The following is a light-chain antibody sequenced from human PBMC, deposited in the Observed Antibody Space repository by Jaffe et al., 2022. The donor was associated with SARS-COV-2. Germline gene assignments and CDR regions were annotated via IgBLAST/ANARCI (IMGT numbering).Light chain of an antibody. J-gene: IGKJ2*01. Sequence: DIVMTQSPATLSVSPGERATLSCRASQGINSNLAWYQQRPGQAPRLLIYGASIRATDIPARFSGSGSGTEFTLTISSLQSEDSAVYYCQQYNRWPYTFGQGTKVEIK. CDR3: QQYNRWPYT. CDR1: QGINSN. CDR2: GAS. V-gene: IGKV3-15*01.